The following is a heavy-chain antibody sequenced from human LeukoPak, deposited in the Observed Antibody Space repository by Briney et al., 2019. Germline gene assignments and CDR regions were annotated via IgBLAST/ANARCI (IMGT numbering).Heavy chain of an antibody. J-gene: IGHJ5*02. D-gene: IGHD3-10*01. CDR3: ARSLPNTYYYGSGSYRDNWFDP. CDR2: IYYSGST. Sequence: PSETLSLTCTVSGGSISSYYWGWIRQPPGKGLEWIGYIYYSGSTNYNPSLKSRVTISVDTSKNQFSLKLSSVTAADTAVYYCARSLPNTYYYGSGSYRDNWFDPWGQGTLVTVSS. CDR1: GGSISSYY. V-gene: IGHV4-59*01.